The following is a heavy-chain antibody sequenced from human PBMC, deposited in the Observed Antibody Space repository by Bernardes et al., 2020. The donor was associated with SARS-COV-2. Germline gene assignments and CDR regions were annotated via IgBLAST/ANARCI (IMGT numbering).Heavy chain of an antibody. Sequence: GGSLRLSCAASGFTFSDYYMSWIRQAPGKGLEWVSYISSSGSTIYYADSVKGRFTISRDNAKNSLYLRMNSLRAEDTAVYYCARVGCSSTSCLYYFDYWGQGTMVTVSS. V-gene: IGHV3-11*01. CDR3: ARVGCSSTSCLYYFDY. CDR2: ISSSGSTI. CDR1: GFTFSDYY. J-gene: IGHJ4*02. D-gene: IGHD2-2*01.